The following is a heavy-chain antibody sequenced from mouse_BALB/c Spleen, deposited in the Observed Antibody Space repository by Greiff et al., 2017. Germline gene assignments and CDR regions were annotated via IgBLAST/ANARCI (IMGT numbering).Heavy chain of an antibody. CDR3: ARHGGLLRYFDV. J-gene: IGHJ1*01. Sequence: EVQLVESGGDLVKPGGSLKLSCAASGFTFSSYGMSWVRQTPDKRLEWVATISSGGSYTYYPDSVKGRFTISRDNAKNTLYLQMSSLKSEDTAMYYCARHGGLLRYFDVWGAGTTVTVSS. CDR2: ISSGGSYT. V-gene: IGHV5-6*01. CDR1: GFTFSSYG. D-gene: IGHD2-3*01.